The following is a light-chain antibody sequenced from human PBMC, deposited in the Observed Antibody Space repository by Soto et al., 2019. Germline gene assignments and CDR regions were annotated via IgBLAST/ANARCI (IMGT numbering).Light chain of an antibody. J-gene: IGKJ4*01. CDR2: AAS. CDR3: QQTFSSQLT. CDR1: QTIHHY. V-gene: IGKV1-39*01. Sequence: DIQLTQSPSSLSASVGDRVTITCRASQTIHHYLNWYQQIPGEAPKLLIFAASTLQDGVPSRFSGSGSGSDFTLTISSLQPADFGTYYCQQTFSSQLTFGGGTRLEIK.